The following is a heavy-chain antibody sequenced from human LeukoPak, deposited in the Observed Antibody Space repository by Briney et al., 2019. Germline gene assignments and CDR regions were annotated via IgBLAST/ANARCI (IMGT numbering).Heavy chain of an antibody. CDR2: INHSGST. J-gene: IGHJ4*02. D-gene: IGHD3-10*01. Sequence: SETLSLTCAVYGGSFSGYYWSWIRQPPGKGLEWIGEINHSGSTNYNPSLKSRVTISVDTSKNQFSPKLSSVTAADTAVYYCARGLRTMVRGVPRFDYWGQGTLVTVSS. CDR1: GGSFSGYY. V-gene: IGHV4-34*01. CDR3: ARGLRTMVRGVPRFDY.